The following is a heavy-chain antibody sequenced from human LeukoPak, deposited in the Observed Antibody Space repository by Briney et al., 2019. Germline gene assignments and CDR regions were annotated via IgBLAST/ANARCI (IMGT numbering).Heavy chain of an antibody. CDR1: GFIFSSYG. CDR2: IWHDGSDK. J-gene: IGHJ4*02. Sequence: PGGSLRLSCATSGFIFSSYGIHWVRQAPGKGLEWVAFIWHDGSDKYYADSVKGRFTISRDNSKNKVYLQMNSLRTEDTAVYYCAKDAWEVGATSEIDYWGQGTLVTVSS. CDR3: AKDAWEVGATSEIDY. D-gene: IGHD1-26*01. V-gene: IGHV3-30*02.